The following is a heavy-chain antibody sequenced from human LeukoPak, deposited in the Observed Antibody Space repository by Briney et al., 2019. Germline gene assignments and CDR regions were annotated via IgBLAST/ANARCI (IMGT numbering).Heavy chain of an antibody. V-gene: IGHV1-2*06. Sequence: ASVKVSCKASGYTFTAYYMHWVRQAPGQGREWMGRINPNSGGTNYAQKFQGRVTMTRDTSISTAYMELSRLRSDDTAVHYCETPKEGRRRGSSGYDLFDYWGQGTLVTVSS. CDR3: ETPKEGRRRGSSGYDLFDY. D-gene: IGHD5-12*01. CDR2: INPNSGGT. J-gene: IGHJ4*02. CDR1: GYTFTAYY.